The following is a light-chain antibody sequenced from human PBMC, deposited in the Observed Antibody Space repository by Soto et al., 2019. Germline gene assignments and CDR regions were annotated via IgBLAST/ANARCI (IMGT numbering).Light chain of an antibody. CDR2: EVS. Sequence: QSALTQPPSASGSPGQSVTISCTGKNSDVGSYNYVSWYQQHPGKAPKLMILEVSKRPSGVADRFSGSKSGNTASLTVSGLQAEDEDDYYCSSYAGTNTRYLFGTGTKLTVL. CDR1: NSDVGSYNY. J-gene: IGLJ1*01. CDR3: SSYAGTNTRYL. V-gene: IGLV2-8*01.